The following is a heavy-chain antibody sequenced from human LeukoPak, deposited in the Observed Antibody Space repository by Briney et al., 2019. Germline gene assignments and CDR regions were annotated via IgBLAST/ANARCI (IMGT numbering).Heavy chain of an antibody. Sequence: SETLSLTCAVYGGSFSGYYWSWIRQPPGKGLEWIGEINHSGSTNYNPSLKSRVTISVDTSKNQFSLKLSSVTAADTAVYYCARARGSSWLRPHNYFDYWGQGTLVTVSS. V-gene: IGHV4-34*01. CDR2: INHSGST. D-gene: IGHD6-13*01. J-gene: IGHJ4*02. CDR1: GGSFSGYY. CDR3: ARARGSSWLRPHNYFDY.